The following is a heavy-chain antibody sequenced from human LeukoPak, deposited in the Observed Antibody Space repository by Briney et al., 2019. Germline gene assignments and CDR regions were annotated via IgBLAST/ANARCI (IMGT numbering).Heavy chain of an antibody. Sequence: FTXXXMHWVRQAPGQGLEWMGWINPNSGGTNYAQKFQGRVTMTRDTSISTAYIELSRLRSDDTAVYYCARGPYCSGGSCYFYYYYYYMDVWGKGTTVTVSS. J-gene: IGHJ6*03. CDR3: ARGPYCSGGSCYFYYYYYYMDV. CDR2: INPNSGGT. D-gene: IGHD2-15*01. CDR1: FTXXX. V-gene: IGHV1-2*02.